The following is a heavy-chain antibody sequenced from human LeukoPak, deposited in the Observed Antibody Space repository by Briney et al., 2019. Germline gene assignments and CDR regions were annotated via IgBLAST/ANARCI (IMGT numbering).Heavy chain of an antibody. CDR1: GFTFSSYS. CDR3: ARGLVGATSWFYY. Sequence: GGSLRLSCTASGFTFSSYSMNWVRQAPGKGLEWVSSISSSSSYIYYADSVKGRFTISRDNAKNSLYLQMNSLRAEDTAVYYCARGLVGATSWFYYWGQGTLVTVSS. V-gene: IGHV3-21*01. J-gene: IGHJ4*02. D-gene: IGHD1-26*01. CDR2: ISSSSSYI.